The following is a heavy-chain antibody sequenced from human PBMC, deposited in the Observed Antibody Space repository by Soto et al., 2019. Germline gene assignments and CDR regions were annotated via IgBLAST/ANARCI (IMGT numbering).Heavy chain of an antibody. CDR1: GYAFIDHY. CDR2: INPNGGVT. V-gene: IGHV1-2*02. D-gene: IGHD3-10*01. J-gene: IGHJ4*02. Sequence: QGQLVQSGAELKKPGASVKVSCKASGYAFIDHYIHWLRQAPGQGLQWMGWINPNGGVTKVSQKVQGRVTMTWDTSINPVYMDLGGLTSDDMAVYYCARDLNPYFRPGSLHGFFDYWGQGTLVAVDS. CDR3: ARDLNPYFRPGSLHGFFDY.